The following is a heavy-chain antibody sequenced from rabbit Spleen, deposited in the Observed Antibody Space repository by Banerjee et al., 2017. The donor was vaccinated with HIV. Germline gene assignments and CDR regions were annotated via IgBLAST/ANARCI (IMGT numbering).Heavy chain of an antibody. CDR1: RFSFNIDYV. CDR2: IDTTYGST. Sequence: QEQLVESGGDLVQPGGSLTLSCKASRFSFNIDYVMCWVRQAPGKGLEWIACIDTTYGSTYYASWVISRFTISKTSSTTVTLQMTSLTAADTGTYFCARVYGSGYWLDLWGQGTLVTVS. V-gene: IGHV1S45*01. J-gene: IGHJ5*01. CDR3: ARVYGSGYWLDL. D-gene: IGHD1-1*01.